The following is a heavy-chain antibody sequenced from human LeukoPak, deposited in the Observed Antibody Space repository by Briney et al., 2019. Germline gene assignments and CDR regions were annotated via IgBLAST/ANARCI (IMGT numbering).Heavy chain of an antibody. Sequence: SETLSLTCSVSGASISSYYWNWIRQPPGKGLEWIGYDHDSGDSNYNPSLKSRVTISMDTSKNQFFLHLTSVTAADTAVHYCGTSSHSGSYRAHWGQGTLVTVS. CDR2: DHDSGDS. CDR1: GASISSYY. J-gene: IGHJ4*02. V-gene: IGHV4-59*08. CDR3: GTSSHSGSYRAH. D-gene: IGHD3-10*01.